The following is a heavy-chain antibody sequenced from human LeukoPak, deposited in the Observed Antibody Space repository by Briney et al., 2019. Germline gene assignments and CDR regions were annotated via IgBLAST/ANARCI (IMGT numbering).Heavy chain of an antibody. CDR2: IYYSGST. D-gene: IGHD3-10*01. Sequence: SDTLSLTCAVYGGSFSGYYWSWIRQPPGKGLEWIGYIYYSGSTNYHPSLPHRFTISINTSNNQFSLKLTSVTAPDTAVYYCARHSDVLLWFGELLPLDVWGKGTTVTISS. J-gene: IGHJ6*04. V-gene: IGHV4-59*07. CDR3: ARHSDVLLWFGELLPLDV. CDR1: GGSFSGYY.